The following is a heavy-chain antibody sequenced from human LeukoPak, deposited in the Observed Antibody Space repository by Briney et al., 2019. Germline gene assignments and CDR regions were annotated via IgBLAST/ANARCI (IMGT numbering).Heavy chain of an antibody. V-gene: IGHV4-38-2*01. Sequence: SETLSLTCGVSGHSFSSDSFWGWIRQPPGQGLEWIGSIHERGSTFYNPSLKSRVTISIDTSKNQFSLNVNSVTAADTAVYYCARASRPSNSWFDPWGQGTVVTVSS. CDR3: ARASRPSNSWFDP. CDR2: IHERGST. D-gene: IGHD6-6*01. J-gene: IGHJ5*02. CDR1: GHSFSSDSF.